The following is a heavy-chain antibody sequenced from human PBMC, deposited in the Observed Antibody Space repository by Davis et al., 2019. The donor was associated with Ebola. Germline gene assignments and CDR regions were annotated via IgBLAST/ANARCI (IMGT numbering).Heavy chain of an antibody. CDR2: INSDGSST. CDR3: ARLFAARGTSREGMDV. CDR1: GFTFSNYW. Sequence: ESLKISCAASGFTFSNYWMHWVRQAPGKGLVWVSRINSDGSSTSYADSVKGRFTISRDNAKNTLYLQMNSLRAEDTAVYYCARLFAARGTSREGMDVWGQGTTVTVSS. J-gene: IGHJ6*02. V-gene: IGHV3-74*01. D-gene: IGHD1-26*01.